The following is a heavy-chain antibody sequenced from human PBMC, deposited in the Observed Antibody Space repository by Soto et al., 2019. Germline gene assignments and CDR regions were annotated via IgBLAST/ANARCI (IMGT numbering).Heavy chain of an antibody. D-gene: IGHD2-2*01. CDR1: GGTFSSYA. CDR2: IIPISETT. V-gene: IGHV1-69*01. CDR3: ARPQGSSTSLEIYYYYYYGMDV. Sequence: QVQLVQSGADVKKPESSVKVSCKASGGTFSSYAISWVRQAPGQGLEWMGGIIPISETTNYAQKFQGRVTITADESKSTAYMELSSLRSEDTTVYYCARPQGSSTSLEIYYYYYYGMDVWGQGTTLTVSS. J-gene: IGHJ6*02.